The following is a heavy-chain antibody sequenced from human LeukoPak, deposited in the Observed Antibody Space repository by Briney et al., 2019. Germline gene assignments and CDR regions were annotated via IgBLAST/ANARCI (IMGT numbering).Heavy chain of an antibody. CDR1: GFAFSSYA. Sequence: PGGSLRLSCEASGFAFSSYAMHWVRQAPGTGLEWVTLITNDGSNKYYTDSVKGRFAISRDNTKNTVYLQMNSLRVEDTAVYYCARDSLAFDIWGQGTMVTVSS. CDR3: ARDSLAFDI. J-gene: IGHJ3*02. V-gene: IGHV3-30*09. CDR2: ITNDGSNK.